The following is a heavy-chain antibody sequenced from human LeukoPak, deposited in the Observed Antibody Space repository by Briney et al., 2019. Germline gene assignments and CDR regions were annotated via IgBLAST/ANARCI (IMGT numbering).Heavy chain of an antibody. CDR3: ARNPRTPYYYYYMDV. J-gene: IGHJ6*03. CDR1: GYSITSGYY. CDR2: IYHSGST. V-gene: IGHV4-38-2*01. Sequence: PSETLSLTCAVSGYSITSGYYWGWIRQPPGKGLDWIGTIYHSGSTYYNPSLKSRVTISVDTPKNQFSLKLSSVTAAATAVYYCARNPRTPYYYYYMDVGGKGTTVTVSS.